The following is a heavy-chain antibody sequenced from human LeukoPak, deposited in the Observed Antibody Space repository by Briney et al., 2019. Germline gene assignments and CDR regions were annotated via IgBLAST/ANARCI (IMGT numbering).Heavy chain of an antibody. CDR3: ASRIVGSSTDY. V-gene: IGHV3-21*01. D-gene: IGHD1-26*01. Sequence: GGSLRLSCAASGFTFSSYAMNWVRQAPGKGLEWVSSVSGSSTYIYYADSVKGRFTISRDNAKNSLYLQMNSLRAEDTAVYYCASRIVGSSTDYWGREPLVTVSS. CDR2: VSGSSTYI. CDR1: GFTFSSYA. J-gene: IGHJ4*02.